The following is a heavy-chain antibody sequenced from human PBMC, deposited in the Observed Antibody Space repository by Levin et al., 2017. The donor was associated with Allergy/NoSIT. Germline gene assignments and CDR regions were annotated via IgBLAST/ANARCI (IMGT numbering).Heavy chain of an antibody. CDR1: GYTFTGYY. J-gene: IGHJ2*01. CDR3: AREFIVVVPAAIRYFDL. V-gene: IGHV1-2*02. CDR2: INPNSGGT. Sequence: GESLKISCKASGYTFTGYYMHWVRQAPGQGLEWMGWINPNSGGTNYAQKFQGRVTMTRDTSISTAYMELSRLRSDDTAVYYCAREFIVVVPAAIRYFDLWGRGTLVTVSS. D-gene: IGHD2-2*01.